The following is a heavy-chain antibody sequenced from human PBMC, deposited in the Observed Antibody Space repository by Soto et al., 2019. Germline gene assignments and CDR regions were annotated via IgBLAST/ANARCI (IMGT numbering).Heavy chain of an antibody. Sequence: PEASLRLSCAASGFTFSSFWMSCVRQAPGKGLEWLANIKPDGGEKYYVDSVRGRFTISRDNAKNSLYLQMNSLRAEDTAVYYCARKYSSSWPLYWGQGTLVTVSS. J-gene: IGHJ4*02. D-gene: IGHD6-13*01. CDR3: ARKYSSSWPLY. CDR2: IKPDGGEK. CDR1: GFTFSSFW. V-gene: IGHV3-7*03.